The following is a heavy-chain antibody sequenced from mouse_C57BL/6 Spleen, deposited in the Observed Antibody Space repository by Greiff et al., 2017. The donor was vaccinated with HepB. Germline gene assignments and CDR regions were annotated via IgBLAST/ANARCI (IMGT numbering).Heavy chain of an antibody. J-gene: IGHJ2*01. Sequence: EVKVEESGGGLVKPGGSLKLSCAASGFTFSSYAMSWVRQTPEKRLEWVATISDGGSYTYYPDNVKGRFTISRDNAKNNLYLQMSHLKSEDTAMYYCARDSPYDYDGYYFDYWGQGTTLTVSS. D-gene: IGHD2-4*01. V-gene: IGHV5-4*01. CDR1: GFTFSSYA. CDR3: ARDSPYDYDGYYFDY. CDR2: ISDGGSYT.